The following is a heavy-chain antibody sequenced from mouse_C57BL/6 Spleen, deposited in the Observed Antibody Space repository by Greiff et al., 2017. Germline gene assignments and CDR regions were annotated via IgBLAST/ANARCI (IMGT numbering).Heavy chain of an antibody. J-gene: IGHJ4*01. CDR1: GYTFSSYA. V-gene: IGHV5-9-1*02. CDR3: TREDYYVRIPYYYAMYY. D-gene: IGHD1-1*01. Sequence: EVMLVESGEGLVKPGGSLKLSCEASGYTFSSYAMSWVRQTPEKRLEWVAYISSGGDYIYYADTVKGRFTISRDNARNTLYLQMSSLKSEYTAMYYCTREDYYVRIPYYYAMYYWGQITSVTVSS. CDR2: ISSGGDYI.